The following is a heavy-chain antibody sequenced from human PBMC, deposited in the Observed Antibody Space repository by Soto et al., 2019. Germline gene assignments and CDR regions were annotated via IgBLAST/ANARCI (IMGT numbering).Heavy chain of an antibody. V-gene: IGHV1-18*01. CDR2: ISAYNGNT. D-gene: IGHD1-26*01. Sequence: QVQLVQSGAEVKKPGASVKVSCKASGYTFTSYGISWVRQAPGQGLEWMGWISAYNGNTNYAQKLQGXXTXTXXTSPSNAYMELRSLRSDDTAVYYCARVDPVRENDYWGQGTLVTVSS. J-gene: IGHJ4*02. CDR3: ARVDPVRENDY. CDR1: GYTFTSYG.